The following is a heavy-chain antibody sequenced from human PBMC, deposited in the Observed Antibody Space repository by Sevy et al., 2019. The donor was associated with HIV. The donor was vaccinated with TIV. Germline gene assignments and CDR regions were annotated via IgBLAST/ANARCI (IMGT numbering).Heavy chain of an antibody. CDR2: ISNDGSDK. CDR3: ANSRGRYEGSSWLYYYYIMDV. J-gene: IGHJ6*02. CDR1: GFTFSRYG. D-gene: IGHD6-13*01. Sequence: GGSLRLSCAAAGFTFSRYGMHWARQAPGNGLEWVAVISNDGSDKEYAESVKGRFTVSRDNSKDTVYLQMNSLRPDDTAVYYCANSRGRYEGSSWLYYYYIMDVWGQGTTVTVSS. V-gene: IGHV3-30*18.